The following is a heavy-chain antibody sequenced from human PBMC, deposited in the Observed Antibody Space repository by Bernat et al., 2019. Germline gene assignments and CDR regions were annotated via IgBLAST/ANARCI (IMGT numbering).Heavy chain of an antibody. Sequence: QVQLVESGGGVVQPGRSLRLSCAASGFTFSSYGMHWVRQAPGKGLEWVAVIWYDGSNKYYADSVKGRFTISRDNSKNTLYLQMNSLRAEDTAVYYCAKDGGSYDYYFDYWGQGTLVTVSS. V-gene: IGHV3-33*06. D-gene: IGHD1-26*01. CDR2: IWYDGSNK. CDR3: AKDGGSYDYYFDY. CDR1: GFTFSSYG. J-gene: IGHJ4*02.